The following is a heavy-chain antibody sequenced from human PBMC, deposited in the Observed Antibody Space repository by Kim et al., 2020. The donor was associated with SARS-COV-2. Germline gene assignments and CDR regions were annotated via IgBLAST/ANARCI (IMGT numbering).Heavy chain of an antibody. CDR3: AKDRTEAVAGTWDAFDI. CDR1: GFTFGDYA. J-gene: IGHJ3*02. D-gene: IGHD6-19*01. Sequence: GGSLRLSCAASGFTFGDYAMHWVLQAPGKGLEWVSGISWNSGSIDYADSVMGRFTISRDNAKTSLYLQMNRLRPEDTALYYCAKDRTEAVAGTWDAFDIWGQGTMVTVSS. CDR2: ISWNSGSI. V-gene: IGHV3-9*01.